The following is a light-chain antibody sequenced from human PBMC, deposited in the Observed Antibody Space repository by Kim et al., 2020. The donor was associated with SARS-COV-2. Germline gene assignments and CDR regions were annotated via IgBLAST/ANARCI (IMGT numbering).Light chain of an antibody. CDR1: QNVGNNS. CDR3: QQYSNSPFT. Sequence: SPGGRTTPSSRSSQNVGNNSLAWYQQTPGQAPRLLIFGASTRDIGIPDRFSGSGFGTDFTLTISSVEPEDFAVYYCQQYSNSPFTFGPGTKVDIK. CDR2: GAS. J-gene: IGKJ3*01. V-gene: IGKV3-20*01.